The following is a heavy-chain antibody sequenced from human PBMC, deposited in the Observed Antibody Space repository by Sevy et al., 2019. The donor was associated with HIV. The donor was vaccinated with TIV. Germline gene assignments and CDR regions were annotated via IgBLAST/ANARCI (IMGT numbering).Heavy chain of an antibody. CDR3: TTGLTLNSYMVRGVIRRGYYYYYGMDV. J-gene: IGHJ6*02. V-gene: IGHV3-15*01. D-gene: IGHD3-10*01. Sequence: GGSLRLSCAASGFTFSNAWMSWVRQAPGKGLEWVGRIKSKTDGGTTDYAAPVKGRFTISRDDSKNTLYLQMNSLKTEDTAVYYCTTGLTLNSYMVRGVIRRGYYYYYGMDVWGQGTTVTVSS. CDR2: IKSKTDGGTT. CDR1: GFTFSNAW.